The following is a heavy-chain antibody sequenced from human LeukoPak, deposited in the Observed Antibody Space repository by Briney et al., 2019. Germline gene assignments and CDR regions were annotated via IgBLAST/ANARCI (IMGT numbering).Heavy chain of an antibody. Sequence: SETLSLTCAVYGGSFSGYYWSRIRQPPGKGLEWIGEINHSGSTNYNPSLKSRVTISVDTSKNQFSLKLSSVTAADTAVYYCARGDDYVWGSYRYGPIFDYWGQGTLVTVSS. V-gene: IGHV4-34*01. CDR3: ARGDDYVWGSYRYGPIFDY. CDR1: GGSFSGYY. CDR2: INHSGST. D-gene: IGHD3-16*02. J-gene: IGHJ4*02.